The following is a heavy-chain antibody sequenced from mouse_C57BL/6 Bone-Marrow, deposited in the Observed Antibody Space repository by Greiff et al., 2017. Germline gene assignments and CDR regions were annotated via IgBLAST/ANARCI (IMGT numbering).Heavy chain of an antibody. CDR3: ARHYGSSDWYFDV. J-gene: IGHJ1*03. Sequence: VQLQQSGAELARPGASVKMSCKASGYTFTSYTMHWVKQRPGQGLEWIGYINPSSGYTKYNQKFKDKATLTADKSSSTAYMQLSSLTSEDSAVYYWARHYGSSDWYFDVWGTGTTVTVAS. D-gene: IGHD1-1*01. CDR2: INPSSGYT. CDR1: GYTFTSYT. V-gene: IGHV1-4*01.